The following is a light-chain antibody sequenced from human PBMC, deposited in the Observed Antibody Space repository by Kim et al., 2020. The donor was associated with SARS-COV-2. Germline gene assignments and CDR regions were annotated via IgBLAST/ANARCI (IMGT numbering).Light chain of an antibody. Sequence: SYELTQPPSVSVAPGKTATITCGGDNLAFNRVHWYQQKPGQAPALVIYFDRYRPAGVSVRFSASTFGNMATLTISWVEAGDEADYFCLAWDQVYEFAVFG. V-gene: IGLV3-21*04. CDR1: NLAFNR. CDR3: LAWDQVYEFAV. CDR2: FDR. J-gene: IGLJ2*01.